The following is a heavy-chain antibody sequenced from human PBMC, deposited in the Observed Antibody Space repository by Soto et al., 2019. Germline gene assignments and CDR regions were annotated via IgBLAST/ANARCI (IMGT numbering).Heavy chain of an antibody. J-gene: IGHJ6*02. CDR2: ISGSGAYT. Sequence: QVQLVGSGGGLVKPRGSLRFSWTGSGFIFSDYMTWIRQAPGKGLEWVSYISGSGAYTKYADSVRGRFTISRDNAKNSLWLQINSLRAEDTAVYYCARSSGWRHVVGYKYGLDVWGQGTTVIVSS. CDR1: GFIFSDY. V-gene: IGHV3-11*06. D-gene: IGHD5-18*01. CDR3: ARSSGWRHVVGYKYGLDV.